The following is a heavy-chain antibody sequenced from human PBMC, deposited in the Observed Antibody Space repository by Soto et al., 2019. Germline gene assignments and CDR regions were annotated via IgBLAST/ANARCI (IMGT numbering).Heavy chain of an antibody. CDR1: GASISSRDSH. J-gene: IGHJ4*02. V-gene: IGHV4-30-4*01. Sequence: QVQLQESGPGLVKPSQTLPLTGSVPGASISSRDSHWSWIGQPLGTGLEWFGYNSYNGYTSYNPSLKSRVTISLDTSKNQFSLKLISVTAADSAVYYCVRTRTGTGEYDYWGQGTQVTVSS. CDR2: NSYNGYT. D-gene: IGHD1-1*01. CDR3: VRTRTGTGEYDY.